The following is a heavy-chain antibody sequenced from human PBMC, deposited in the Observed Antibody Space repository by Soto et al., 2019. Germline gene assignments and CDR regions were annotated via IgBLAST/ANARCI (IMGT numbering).Heavy chain of an antibody. CDR3: ARYGSATSCTIRYGMDV. J-gene: IGHJ6*02. CDR2: VSGSGGTT. Sequence: EVQLLESGGGLVQPGGSLRLSCVASGFTFSTYAMSWVRQAPREGLEWVSVVSGSGGTTYYADSVKGRFTISSDNSKNTLYLQMNSLRAEDSATDSCARYGSATSCTIRYGMDVWGQGTTVTVSS. CDR1: GFTFSTYA. D-gene: IGHD2-2*01. V-gene: IGHV3-23*01.